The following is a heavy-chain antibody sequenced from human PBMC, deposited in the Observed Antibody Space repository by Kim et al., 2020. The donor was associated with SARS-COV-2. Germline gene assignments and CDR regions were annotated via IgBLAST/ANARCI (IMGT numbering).Heavy chain of an antibody. CDR2: IYYSGST. CDR3: AALGGGSSWLRVYDYYGMDV. CDR1: GGSISSSSYY. D-gene: IGHD6-13*01. J-gene: IGHJ6*02. Sequence: SETLSLTCTVSGGSISSSSYYWGWIRQPPGKGLEWIGSIYYSGSTYYNPSLKSRVTISVDTSKNQFSLKLSSVTAADTAVYYCAALGGGSSWLRVYDYYGMDVWGQGTTVTVSS. V-gene: IGHV4-39*01.